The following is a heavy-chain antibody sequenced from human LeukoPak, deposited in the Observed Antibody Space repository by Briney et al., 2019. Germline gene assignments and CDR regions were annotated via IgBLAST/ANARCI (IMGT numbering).Heavy chain of an antibody. CDR3: ARDHNYAFDI. D-gene: IGHD1-20*01. J-gene: IGHJ3*02. CDR2: ISSSSSTI. V-gene: IGHV3-48*01. Sequence: GGSLRLSCAASGFTFSAYSMNWARQAPGKGLEWISYISSSSSTIDYADSVKGRFTISGDNAKNSLYLQMNSLRAEDTAVYYCARDHNYAFDIWGQGTMVAVSS. CDR1: GFTFSAYS.